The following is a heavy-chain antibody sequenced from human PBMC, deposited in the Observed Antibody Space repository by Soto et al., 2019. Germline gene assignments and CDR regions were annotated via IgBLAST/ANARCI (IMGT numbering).Heavy chain of an antibody. CDR1: DGSISRDGSY. J-gene: IGHJ3*02. CDR2: IYYTGGT. V-gene: IGHV4-31*03. CDR3: ARALVGPTVEGFEI. Sequence: PSEPLSLTCTVSDGSISRDGSYWSWIRKHPGKDLAWIAYIYYTGGTYTNPSLTSRVTISAATSKNQFSLKLKSVTAAETAVYFCARALVGPTVEGFEIWGQCTLVT. D-gene: IGHD1-26*01.